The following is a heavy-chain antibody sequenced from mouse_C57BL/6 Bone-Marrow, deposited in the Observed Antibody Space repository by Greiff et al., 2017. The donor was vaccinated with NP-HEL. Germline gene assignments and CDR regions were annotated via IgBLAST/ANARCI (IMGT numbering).Heavy chain of an antibody. CDR1: GYTFTSYW. V-gene: IGHV1-69*01. J-gene: IGHJ1*03. D-gene: IGHD2-3*01. CDR3: ARNDGYFHWYFDV. CDR2: IDPSDSYT. Sequence: QVQLQQPGAELVMPGASVKLSCKASGYTFTSYWMHWVKQRPGQGLEWIGEIDPSDSYTNYNQKFKGKSTLTVDKSSSTAYMQLSSLTSEDSAVYYCARNDGYFHWYFDVWGTGTTVTVSS.